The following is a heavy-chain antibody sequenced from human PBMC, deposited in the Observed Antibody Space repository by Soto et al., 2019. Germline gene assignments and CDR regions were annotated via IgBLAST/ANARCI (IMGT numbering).Heavy chain of an antibody. J-gene: IGHJ3*01. CDR3: AREGILGLFDAYDL. CDR1: VFTSSG. D-gene: IGHD3-3*01. CDR2: ISTHNGNT. V-gene: IGHV1-18*04. Sequence: ASVKVSCKASVFTSSGISWVRQAPGQRLEWMGWISTHNGNTIYAQKFQGRVIMTMDTSATTVYMELRSLRPDDTAVYLCAREGILGLFDAYDLWGQGTMVTVSS.